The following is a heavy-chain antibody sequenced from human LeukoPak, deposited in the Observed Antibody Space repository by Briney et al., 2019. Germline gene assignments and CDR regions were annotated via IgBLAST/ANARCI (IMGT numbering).Heavy chain of an antibody. CDR2: INPNSGGT. Sequence: ASVKVSCKASGYTFTGYYMHWVRQAPGQGLEWMGWINPNSGGTNYAQKFQGRVTMTRDTSISAAYMELSRLRSDDTAVYYCARDGSTRTYYYYMDVWGKGTTVTVSS. D-gene: IGHD2-2*01. V-gene: IGHV1-2*02. J-gene: IGHJ6*03. CDR3: ARDGSTRTYYYYMDV. CDR1: GYTFTGYY.